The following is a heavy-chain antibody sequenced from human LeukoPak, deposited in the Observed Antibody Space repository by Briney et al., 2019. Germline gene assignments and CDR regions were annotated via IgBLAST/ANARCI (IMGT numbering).Heavy chain of an antibody. V-gene: IGHV3-7*03. CDR1: GFTVSSNY. Sequence: GGSLRLSCAASGFTVSSNYMSWVRQAPGKGLEWVANMRRDGNEIYYLDSVRGRFTISRDNSKNTLYLQINSLRAEDTAIYYCAKDVWWSVSWGQGTLVTVSS. J-gene: IGHJ5*02. CDR2: MRRDGNEI. CDR3: AKDVWWSVS. D-gene: IGHD2-8*02.